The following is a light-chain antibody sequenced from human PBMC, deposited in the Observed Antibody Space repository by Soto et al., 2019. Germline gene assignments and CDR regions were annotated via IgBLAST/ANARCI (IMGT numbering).Light chain of an antibody. CDR1: QDISNY. Sequence: DIQMTQSPSSLSASVGDRVTITCQASQDISNYLNWYQQKPGKAPKLLIYDASNLETGVPSRFSGSGSGTDFTFTISSLQPEDIATYSCQQSHSLPYTFGQGTRLQIK. V-gene: IGKV1-33*01. J-gene: IGKJ2*01. CDR2: DAS. CDR3: QQSHSLPYT.